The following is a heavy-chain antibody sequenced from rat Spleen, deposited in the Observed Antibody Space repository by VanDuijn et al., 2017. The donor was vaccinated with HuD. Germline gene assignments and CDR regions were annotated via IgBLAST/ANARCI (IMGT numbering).Heavy chain of an antibody. CDR3: ARQGYLRDWYFDF. D-gene: IGHD2-7*01. CDR1: GFTFNNYW. Sequence: EVQLVESGGGLVQPGRSLKLSCVASGFTFNNYWMTWIRQAPGKGLEWVASISYEGSSTYYGDSVKGRFTISRYNAKTTLYLQMDSLRSEDTATYYCARQGYLRDWYFDFWGPGTMVTVSS. V-gene: IGHV5-31*01. CDR2: ISYEGSST. J-gene: IGHJ1*01.